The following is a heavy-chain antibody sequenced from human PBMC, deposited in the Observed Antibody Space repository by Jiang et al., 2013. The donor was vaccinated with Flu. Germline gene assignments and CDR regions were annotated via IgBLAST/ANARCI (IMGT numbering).Heavy chain of an antibody. CDR1: GFTFSSAW. CDR3: ATSISTPWYAPFGHHYYGLDV. Sequence: VQLVESGGGLVKPGGSLRLSCAASGFTFSSAWMTWVRQAPGKGLEWVGRIKSPVLGGTVDYAAPVEGRFTISRDESTKMVFLQMNGLKTEDTAAYYCATSISTPWYAPFGHHYYGLDVWGRGTTVTVSS. V-gene: IGHV3-15*01. D-gene: IGHD3-3*02. CDR2: IKSPVLGGTV. J-gene: IGHJ6*02.